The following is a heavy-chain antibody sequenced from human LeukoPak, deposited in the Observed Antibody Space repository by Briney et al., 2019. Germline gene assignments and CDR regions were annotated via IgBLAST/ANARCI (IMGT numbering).Heavy chain of an antibody. CDR1: GFTFSSYG. J-gene: IGHJ4*02. D-gene: IGHD1-26*01. CDR2: ISYEGSTS. Sequence: GGSLRLSCAASGFTFSSYGMQWVRQAPGKGLEWVAVISYEGSTSYYADSVKGRFTISRDNSKNTLYLQMNGLRAEDTAVYYCAKEGFGNYYSAYFDYWGQGTLVTVSS. CDR3: AKEGFGNYYSAYFDY. V-gene: IGHV3-30*18.